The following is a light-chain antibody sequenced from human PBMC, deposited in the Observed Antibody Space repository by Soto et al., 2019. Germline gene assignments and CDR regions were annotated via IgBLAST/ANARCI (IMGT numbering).Light chain of an antibody. J-gene: IGKJ1*01. CDR2: GAS. CDR3: QQYGNSPKT. Sequence: EIVMTQSPATLSVSPGERATLSCRASQSVSSNLAWYQQKPGQAPRLLIYGASTRATGIPARFRGSGSGTEFTLTISSLQSEDFAVYYCQQYGNSPKTFGQGTKVEIK. V-gene: IGKV3-15*01. CDR1: QSVSSN.